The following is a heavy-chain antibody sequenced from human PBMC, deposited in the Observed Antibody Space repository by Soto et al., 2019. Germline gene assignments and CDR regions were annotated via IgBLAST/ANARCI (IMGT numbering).Heavy chain of an antibody. Sequence: QVQLQESGPGLVKPSQTLSLTCTVSGGSISSGGYYWSWIRQHPGKGLEWIGYIYYSGSTYYNPSLKSRVSISVDTSKNQFSLKLSSVTAADTAVYYCARDRGYSSGSTGNLDYWGQGTLVTVSS. CDR1: GGSISSGGYY. D-gene: IGHD6-19*01. CDR3: ARDRGYSSGSTGNLDY. V-gene: IGHV4-31*03. J-gene: IGHJ4*02. CDR2: IYYSGST.